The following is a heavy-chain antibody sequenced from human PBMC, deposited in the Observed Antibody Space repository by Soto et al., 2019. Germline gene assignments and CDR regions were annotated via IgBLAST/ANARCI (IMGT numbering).Heavy chain of an antibody. V-gene: IGHV5-51*01. Sequence: EVQLVQSGAEVKKPGESLKISCKGSGYTFVNYWIAWVRQMPGQGLEWMGSIYPGDSDTTYSPSFQGQVTISVDRSITTAYLPWGSLNASDTAMYYCATSGQLWLRTDYWGQGTLVTVSS. CDR3: ATSGQLWLRTDY. CDR1: GYTFVNYW. D-gene: IGHD5-18*01. J-gene: IGHJ4*02. CDR2: IYPGDSDT.